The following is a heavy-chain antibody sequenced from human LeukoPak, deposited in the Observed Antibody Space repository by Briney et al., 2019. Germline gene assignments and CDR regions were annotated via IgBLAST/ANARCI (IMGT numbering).Heavy chain of an antibody. Sequence: VKVSCKASGGTFSSYAISWVRQAPGQGLEWMGGIIPIFGTANYAQKFQGRVTITADESTSTAYMELSSLRSEDTAVYYCASCRYYEEQHQAFDIWGQGTMVTVSS. CDR2: IIPIFGTA. V-gene: IGHV1-69*13. D-gene: IGHD1-26*01. J-gene: IGHJ3*02. CDR1: GGTFSSYA. CDR3: ASCRYYEEQHQAFDI.